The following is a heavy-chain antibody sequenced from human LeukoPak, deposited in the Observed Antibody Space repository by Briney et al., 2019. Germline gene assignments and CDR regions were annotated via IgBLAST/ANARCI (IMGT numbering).Heavy chain of an antibody. D-gene: IGHD3-22*01. Sequence: SETLSLTCTVSGGSISSSSYYWSWIRQPAGKGLEWIGRIYTSGSTNYNPSLKSRVTISGDTSKNQFSLRLSSVTAADMAVYYCARASYSYDINGWVPFDYWGQGTLVTVSS. V-gene: IGHV4-61*02. CDR3: ARASYSYDINGWVPFDY. CDR1: GGSISSSSYY. J-gene: IGHJ4*02. CDR2: IYTSGST.